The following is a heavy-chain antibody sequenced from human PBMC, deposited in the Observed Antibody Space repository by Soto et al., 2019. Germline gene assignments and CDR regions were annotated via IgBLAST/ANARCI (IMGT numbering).Heavy chain of an antibody. CDR2: TNHRGTT. CDR1: GGSFSGYS. Sequence: QVHLQQWGAGLLKPSETLSLTCAVSGGSFSGYSWSWIRQSPGKGLEWIGETNHRGTTNYNPSLESRVTISPETSKNQFSLKLRSVTAADTAVYYCARRSPAFCSSSTCYGHFEFWGQGTLATVSS. J-gene: IGHJ4*02. V-gene: IGHV4-34*01. CDR3: ARRSPAFCSSSTCYGHFEF. D-gene: IGHD2-2*01.